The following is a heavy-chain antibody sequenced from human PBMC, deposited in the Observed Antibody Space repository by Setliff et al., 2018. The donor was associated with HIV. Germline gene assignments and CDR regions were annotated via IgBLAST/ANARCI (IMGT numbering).Heavy chain of an antibody. CDR3: ARQGRPGDFDS. D-gene: IGHD7-27*01. Sequence: ASETLSLTCTVSGGSLSSSNYYCGWIRQPPGKGLEWIGSIYYSGNTYYNPSLKSRVTISGDTSKKQFSLKLRAVTAADSAVYYCARQGRPGDFDSWGQGTQVTVSS. CDR2: IYYSGNT. J-gene: IGHJ4*02. CDR1: GGSLSSSNYY. V-gene: IGHV4-39*01.